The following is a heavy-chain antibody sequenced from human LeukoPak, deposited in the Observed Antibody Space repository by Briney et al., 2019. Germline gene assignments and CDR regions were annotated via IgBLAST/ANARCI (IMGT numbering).Heavy chain of an antibody. V-gene: IGHV1-2*02. CDR3: ARTQGPGPDYYYYMDV. CDR2: INPNSGGT. CDR1: GYTFTGHH. J-gene: IGHJ6*03. Sequence: ASVKVSCKASGYTFTGHHMHWVREAPGQGLEWMAWINPNSGGTNYAQKFQGRVTMTRDTSISTAYMELSRLRSDDTAVYYCARTQGPGPDYYYYMDVWGKGTTVTVSS.